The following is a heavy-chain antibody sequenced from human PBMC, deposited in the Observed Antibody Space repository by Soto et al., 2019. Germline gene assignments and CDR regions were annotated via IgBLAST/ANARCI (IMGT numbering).Heavy chain of an antibody. Sequence: PSETLSLTCTVSGGSISSGGYYWSWIRQHPGKGLEWIGYIYHSGTTYYNPSLKSRLTISVDTSKNQFSLKLSSVTAADTAVYFLAIGGSYFDYWFHGTLVTVSS. CDR3: AIGGSYFDY. V-gene: IGHV4-31*03. J-gene: IGHJ4*01. CDR2: IYHSGTT. CDR1: GGSISSGGYY. D-gene: IGHD5-12*01.